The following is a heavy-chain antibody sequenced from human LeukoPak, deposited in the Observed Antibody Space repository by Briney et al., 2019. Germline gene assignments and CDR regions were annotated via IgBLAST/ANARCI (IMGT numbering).Heavy chain of an antibody. D-gene: IGHD5-12*01. CDR3: ARGLGYDSKDFDY. V-gene: IGHV4-34*01. Sequence: SETPSLTCAVYGGSFSGYYWSWIRQPPGKGLEWIGEINHSGSTNYNPSLKSRVTISVDTSKNQFSLKLSSVTAADTAVYYCARGLGYDSKDFDYWGQGTLVTVSS. J-gene: IGHJ4*02. CDR1: GGSFSGYY. CDR2: INHSGST.